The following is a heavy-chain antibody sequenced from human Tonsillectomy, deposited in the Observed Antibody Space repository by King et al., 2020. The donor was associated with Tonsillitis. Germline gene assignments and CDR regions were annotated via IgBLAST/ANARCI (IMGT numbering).Heavy chain of an antibody. CDR3: ARDSGWNHSGVGDY. Sequence: VQLVESGAEVKKPGASVKVSCKASGYTFTNHGLSWVRQAPGHGLEWMGWISTYNGNTNYAQKFQGRVAMTTDTSASTAYMELTNLRSDDTAVYYCARDSGWNHSGVGDYWGQGTLVTVSS. CDR1: GYTFTNHG. CDR2: ISTYNGNT. V-gene: IGHV1-18*04. D-gene: IGHD1-14*01. J-gene: IGHJ4*02.